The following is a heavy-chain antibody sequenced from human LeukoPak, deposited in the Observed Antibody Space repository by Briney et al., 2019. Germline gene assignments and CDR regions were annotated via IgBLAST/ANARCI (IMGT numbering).Heavy chain of an antibody. V-gene: IGHV4-59*01. J-gene: IGHJ4*02. CDR1: GGSLSSYY. Sequence: SETLSLTCTVSGGSLSSYYWSWIRQPPGKGLEWIGYIYYSGSTNYNPSLKSRVTISVDTSKNQFSLKLSSVTAADTAVYYCARVSDWGEGDYFDYWGQGTLVTVSS. CDR3: ARVSDWGEGDYFDY. CDR2: IYYSGST. D-gene: IGHD2-21*01.